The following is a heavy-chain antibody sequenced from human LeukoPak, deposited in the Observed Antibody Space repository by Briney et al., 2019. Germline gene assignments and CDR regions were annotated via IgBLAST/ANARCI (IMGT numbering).Heavy chain of an antibody. CDR3: AKGDCNSTSCFSDY. CDR2: ISGSGGST. D-gene: IGHD2-2*01. CDR1: GFTFSSYA. V-gene: IGHV3-23*01. Sequence: GGSLRLSCAASGFTFSSYAMSWVRQAPGKGLEWVSAISGSGGSTYYADSVKGRFTISRDNSKNTLYLQMNSLRAEDTAVYYCAKGDCNSTSCFSDYWGQGTLVTVSS. J-gene: IGHJ4*02.